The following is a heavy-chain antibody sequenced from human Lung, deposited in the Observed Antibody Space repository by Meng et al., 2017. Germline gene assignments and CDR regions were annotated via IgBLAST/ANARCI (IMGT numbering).Heavy chain of an antibody. V-gene: IGHV4-34*01. CDR2: INHSGST. CDR3: ARGPTTMAHDFDY. D-gene: IGHD4-11*01. Sequence: QVELQRGGAGLLKPSETLSPTCVVSGGSFSDYYWSWTRQPPGKGLEWIGEINHSGSTNYNPSLESRATISVDTSQNNLSLKLSSVTAADSAVYYCARGPTTMAHDFDYWGQGTLVTVSS. J-gene: IGHJ4*02. CDR1: GGSFSDYY.